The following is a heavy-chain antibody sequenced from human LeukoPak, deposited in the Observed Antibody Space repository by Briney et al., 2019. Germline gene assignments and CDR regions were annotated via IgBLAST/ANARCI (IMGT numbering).Heavy chain of an antibody. D-gene: IGHD5-18*01. CDR1: GFTVSSNY. J-gene: IGHJ5*02. Sequence: GGSLRLSCAASGFTVSSNYMNWVRQAPGRGLEWVSVIYSGGSTYYADSVKGRFTISRDNSKNTLYLQMNSLRAEDTAVYYCASRGYSYGSFDPWGQGTLVTVSS. V-gene: IGHV3-66*02. CDR3: ASRGYSYGSFDP. CDR2: IYSGGST.